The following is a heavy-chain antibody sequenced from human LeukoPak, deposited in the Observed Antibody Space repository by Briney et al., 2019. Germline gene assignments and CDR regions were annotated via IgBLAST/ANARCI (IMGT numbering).Heavy chain of an antibody. Sequence: GESLKISCKGSGYSFTSYWISWVRQLPGKGLEWMGRIEPSDSYTNYSPSFQGHVTISADKSLSTAYLQWSSLKASDTAMYYCARHVRYYYGSGSYYSPWGQGTLVTVSS. V-gene: IGHV5-10-1*01. CDR2: IEPSDSYT. J-gene: IGHJ5*02. CDR3: ARHVRYYYGSGSYYSP. D-gene: IGHD3-10*01. CDR1: GYSFTSYW.